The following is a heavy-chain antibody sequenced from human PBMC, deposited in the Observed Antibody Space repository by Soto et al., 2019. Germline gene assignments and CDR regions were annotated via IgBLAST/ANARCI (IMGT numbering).Heavy chain of an antibody. Sequence: QVQLVESGGGVVQPGRSLRLSCAASGFTFSSYAMHWVRQAPGKGLAWVAVISYDGSKKYYADSVKGRFTISRDNSKNTLYLQMNSLRAEDTAVYYCARDVGYYYDSSGPREVDYWGQGTLVTVSS. J-gene: IGHJ4*02. CDR3: ARDVGYYYDSSGPREVDY. D-gene: IGHD3-22*01. V-gene: IGHV3-30-3*01. CDR1: GFTFSSYA. CDR2: ISYDGSKK.